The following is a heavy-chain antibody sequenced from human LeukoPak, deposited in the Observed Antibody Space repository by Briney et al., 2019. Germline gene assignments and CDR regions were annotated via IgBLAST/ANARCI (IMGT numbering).Heavy chain of an antibody. D-gene: IGHD2-15*01. J-gene: IGHJ5*02. V-gene: IGHV3-7*02. CDR1: GFTFSSHW. CDR3: ARGYCSGGSCYRAFDA. CDR2: IKEDGSEK. Sequence: GGSLRLSCAASGFTFSSHWMNWVRQAPGKGLEWVANIKEDGSEKYYVDSVKGRFTISRDNANNSLSLQVNSLRVEDTAVYYCARGYCSGGSCYRAFDAWGQGILVTVSA.